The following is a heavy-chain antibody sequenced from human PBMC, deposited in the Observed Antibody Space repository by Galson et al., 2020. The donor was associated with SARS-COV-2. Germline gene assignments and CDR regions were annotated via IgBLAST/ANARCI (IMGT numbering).Heavy chain of an antibody. CDR2: ISAYNGNT. CDR1: GYTFTSYG. V-gene: IGHV1-18*04. D-gene: IGHD3-10*01. J-gene: IGHJ5*02. Sequence: ASVKVSCKASGYTFTSYGIRWVRQAPGQGLEWMGWISAYNGNTNYAQKLQGRVTMTTDTSTSTAYMELRSLRSDDTAVYYCGRVPLWFGELALTGYSWFDPWGQGTLVTGSS. CDR3: GRVPLWFGELALTGYSWFDP.